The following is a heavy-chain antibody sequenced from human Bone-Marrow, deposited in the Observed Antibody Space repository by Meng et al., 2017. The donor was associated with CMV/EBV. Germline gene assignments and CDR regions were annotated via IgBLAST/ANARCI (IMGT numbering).Heavy chain of an antibody. Sequence: ASVKVSCKASGYTFTSYDINWVRQATGQGLEWMGWMNPNSGNTGYAQKFQGRVTITRNTSISTAYMELSSLRSEDTAVYYCARGGITIFGVVIMGSLDYWGQGTRVTVSS. CDR3: ARGGITIFGVVIMGSLDY. CDR1: GYTFTSYD. D-gene: IGHD3-3*01. J-gene: IGHJ4*02. V-gene: IGHV1-8*01. CDR2: MNPNSGNT.